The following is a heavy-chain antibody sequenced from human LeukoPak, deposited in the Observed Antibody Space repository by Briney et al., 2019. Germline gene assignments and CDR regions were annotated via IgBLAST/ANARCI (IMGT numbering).Heavy chain of an antibody. J-gene: IGHJ4*02. D-gene: IGHD3-22*01. CDR3: ARSDYYDSSGPFDY. V-gene: IGHV4-59*12. CDR2: IYHSGST. CDR1: GGSISSYY. Sequence: PSETLSLTCTVSGGSISSYYWSWIRQPPGKGLEWIGYIYHSGSTYYNPSLKSRVTISVDRSKNQFSLKLSSVTAADTAVYYCARSDYYDSSGPFDYWGQGTLVTVSS.